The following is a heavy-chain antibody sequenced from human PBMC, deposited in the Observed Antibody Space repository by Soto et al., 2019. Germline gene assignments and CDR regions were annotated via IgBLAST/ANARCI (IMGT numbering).Heavy chain of an antibody. Sequence: SETLSLTCAVSGDSINSSHWWSWVRQPPGKGLEWIGQISHSGSTNYNPSLTSRVTISVDKFKSHFSLKLSSVTAADKAVYYCARGGWYYGMDVWGQGTTVTVSS. CDR1: GDSINSSHW. V-gene: IGHV4-4*02. CDR3: ARGGWYYGMDV. D-gene: IGHD6-19*01. CDR2: ISHSGST. J-gene: IGHJ6*02.